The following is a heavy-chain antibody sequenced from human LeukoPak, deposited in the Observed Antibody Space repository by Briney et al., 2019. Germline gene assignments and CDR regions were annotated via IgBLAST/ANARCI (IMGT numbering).Heavy chain of an antibody. CDR3: ARVTMVRGVAIDY. Sequence: GGSLRLSCAASGFTFSGYWMHWVRQAPGKGLVWVSRINTDGSRTTYADSVKGRFTISRDDAKNTLYLQMNSLRAEDTAVYYCARVTMVRGVAIDYWGQGTLVTVSS. J-gene: IGHJ4*01. D-gene: IGHD3-10*01. CDR2: INTDGSRT. CDR1: GFTFSGYW. V-gene: IGHV3-74*01.